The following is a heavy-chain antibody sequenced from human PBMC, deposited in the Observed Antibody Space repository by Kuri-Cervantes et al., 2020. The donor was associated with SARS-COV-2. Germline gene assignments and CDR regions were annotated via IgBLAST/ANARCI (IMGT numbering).Heavy chain of an antibody. J-gene: IGHJ4*02. V-gene: IGHV3-15*01. Sequence: GGSLRLSCAASGFTVSSNYMSWVRQAPGKGLEWVGRIKSKTDGGTTDYAAPVKGRFTISRDDSKNTLYLQMNSLKTEDTAVYYCTTDFVVVPAAFFDYWGQGTLVTVSP. CDR3: TTDFVVVPAAFFDY. CDR2: IKSKTDGGTT. CDR1: GFTVSSNY. D-gene: IGHD2-2*01.